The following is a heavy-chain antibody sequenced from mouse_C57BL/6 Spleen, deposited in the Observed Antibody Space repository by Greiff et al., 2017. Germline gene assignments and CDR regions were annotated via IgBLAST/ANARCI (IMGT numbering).Heavy chain of an antibody. CDR3: ARERTITTVVGGMDY. J-gene: IGHJ4*01. D-gene: IGHD1-1*01. V-gene: IGHV5-4*01. CDR1: GFTFSSYA. CDR2: LSDGGSYT. Sequence: EVHLLESGGGLVKPGGSLKLSCAASGFTFSSYAMSWVRQTPEKRLEWVATLSDGGSYTYYPVNVKGRFTISRDNAKNTLYLQMSHLKSEDTAMYYCARERTITTVVGGMDYWGQGTSVTVSS.